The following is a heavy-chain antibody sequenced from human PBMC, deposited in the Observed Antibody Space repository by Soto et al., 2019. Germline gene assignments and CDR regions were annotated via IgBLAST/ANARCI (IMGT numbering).Heavy chain of an antibody. D-gene: IGHD2-15*01. CDR3: AKGYCSGGSCRYYFDY. CDR1: GFTFSSYA. V-gene: IGHV3-23*01. CDR2: ISGSGGST. Sequence: EVQLLESGGGLVQPGGSLRLSCAASGFTFSSYAMSWVRQAPGKGLEWVSAISGSGGSTYYADSVKGRFTISRDNSKKTLYLQMNSLMAEDTAVYYCAKGYCSGGSCRYYFDYWGQGTLVTVSS. J-gene: IGHJ4*02.